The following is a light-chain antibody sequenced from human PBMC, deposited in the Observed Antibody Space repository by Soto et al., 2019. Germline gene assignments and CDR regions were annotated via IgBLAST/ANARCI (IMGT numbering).Light chain of an antibody. CDR1: SSDVGGYNY. CDR2: EVS. Sequence: QSVLTQPASVSGSPGQSITISCTGTSSDVGGYNYVSWYQQHPGKAPKLMIYEVSNRPSGVSNRFSGSKSGNTASLTISGLQAEDEADYYCSSYTSSNTLVVCGTGTKLTVL. CDR3: SSYTSSNTLVV. J-gene: IGLJ1*01. V-gene: IGLV2-14*01.